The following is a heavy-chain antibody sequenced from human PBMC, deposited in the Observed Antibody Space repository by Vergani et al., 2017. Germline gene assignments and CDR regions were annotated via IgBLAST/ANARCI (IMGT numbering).Heavy chain of an antibody. Sequence: QVQLQQWGAGLLKPSETLSLTCAVYGGSFSSYYWSWIRQPPGKGLEWIGYIYYSGSTNYNPSLKSRVTISVDTSKNQFSLKLSSVTAADTAVYYCARVDFWSGRIPDYWGQGTLVTVSS. CDR1: GGSFSSYY. J-gene: IGHJ4*02. D-gene: IGHD3-3*01. V-gene: IGHV4-34*11. CDR3: ARVDFWSGRIPDY. CDR2: IYYSGST.